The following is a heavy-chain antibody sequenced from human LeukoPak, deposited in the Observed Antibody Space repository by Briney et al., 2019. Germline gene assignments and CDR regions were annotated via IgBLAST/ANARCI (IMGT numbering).Heavy chain of an antibody. CDR2: ISGSGSNS. V-gene: IGHV3-23*01. D-gene: IGHD1-26*01. CDR3: AKDRVSSIVGATPDV. CDR1: GFTFSSYA. J-gene: IGHJ6*04. Sequence: GGSLRLSCAASGFTFSSYAMHWVRQAPGKGLEWVSAISGSGSNSYYADSVKGRFTISRDNSKNTLYLQMNSLRAEDTAVYYCAKDRVSSIVGATPDVWGKGTTVTVSS.